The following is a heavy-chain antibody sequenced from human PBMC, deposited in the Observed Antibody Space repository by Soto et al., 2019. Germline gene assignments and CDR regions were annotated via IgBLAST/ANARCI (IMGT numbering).Heavy chain of an antibody. CDR1: GFTFSNYW. J-gene: IGHJ3*02. V-gene: IGHV3-74*01. CDR3: TRGVFMHAFDM. D-gene: IGHD3-3*01. Sequence: EVQVVESGGGLVQPGGSLRLSCAASGFTFSNYWMHWVRQAPGKGLVWVSRVNNDGSGTIYADSVKGRFTISRDNAKNTVYLEMNSLRAEDTALYFCTRGVFMHAFDMWGQGTTVTVSS. CDR2: VNNDGSGT.